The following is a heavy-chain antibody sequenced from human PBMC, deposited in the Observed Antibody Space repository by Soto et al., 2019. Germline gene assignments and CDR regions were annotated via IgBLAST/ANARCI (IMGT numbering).Heavy chain of an antibody. J-gene: IGHJ4*02. CDR3: ARDPAAGTYFDY. CDR1: GYTFTTYG. CDR2: INAYNGNT. V-gene: IGHV1-18*01. D-gene: IGHD6-19*01. Sequence: QVQLVQSGAEVKKPGASVKVSCKASGYTFTTYGISWVRQAPGQRLEWMGWINAYNGNTNYAQKPQGRGTMTTDTSTSTAYMELRSLRSDDTAVYYCARDPAAGTYFDYWCQGTLVTVSS.